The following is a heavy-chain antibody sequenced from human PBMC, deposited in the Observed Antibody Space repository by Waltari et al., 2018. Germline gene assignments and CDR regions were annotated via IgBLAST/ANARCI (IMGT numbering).Heavy chain of an antibody. CDR2: ISSDGGST. V-gene: IGHV3-43*01. J-gene: IGHJ4*02. Sequence: EVHLLSSGGVVVKPWGSLSLSCPASGFTFDVYAMHCIRQVPGKGLEWVSLISSDGGSTYYADSVKGRFTISRDKNRNSLYLQMNSLTTEDSALYYCAKDILHYDASGTEGYFDYWGQGTRVTVSS. CDR3: AKDILHYDASGTEGYFDY. D-gene: IGHD3-10*01. CDR1: GFTFDVYA.